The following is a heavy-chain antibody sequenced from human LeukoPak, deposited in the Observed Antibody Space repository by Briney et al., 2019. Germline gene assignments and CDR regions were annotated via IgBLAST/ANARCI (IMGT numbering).Heavy chain of an antibody. J-gene: IGHJ4*02. CDR2: ISSSSSYI. D-gene: IGHD2-21*02. V-gene: IGHV3-21*01. Sequence: GGSLRLSCAASGFTFSSYSMNWVRQAPGKGLEWVSSISSSSSYIYYADSVKGRFTISRDNAKNSLYLQMNSLRAEDTAVYYCARDRLAYCGGDCYSVVGYWGQGTQVTVSS. CDR3: ARDRLAYCGGDCYSVVGY. CDR1: GFTFSSYS.